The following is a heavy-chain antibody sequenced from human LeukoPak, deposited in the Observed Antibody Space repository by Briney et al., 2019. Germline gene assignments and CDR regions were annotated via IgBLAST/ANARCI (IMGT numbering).Heavy chain of an antibody. CDR3: ARDMSLRGGTFDY. D-gene: IGHD3-16*01. J-gene: IGHJ4*02. Sequence: PGGSLRLSCAASGFTVSSNYMSWVRQAPGKGLEWVSVIYSGGSTYYADSVKGRFTISRDNAKNSLYLQMNSLRAEDTAVYYCARDMSLRGGTFDYWGLGTLITVSS. V-gene: IGHV3-66*01. CDR1: GFTVSSNY. CDR2: IYSGGST.